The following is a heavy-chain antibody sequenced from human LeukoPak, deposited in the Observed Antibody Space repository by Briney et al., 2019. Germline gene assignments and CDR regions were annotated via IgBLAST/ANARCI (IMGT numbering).Heavy chain of an antibody. CDR3: KIGDTDYYFDY. J-gene: IGHJ4*02. CDR2: IIPIFGTA. CDR1: GGTFSSYA. V-gene: IGHV1-69*13. Sequence: SVKVSCKASGGTFSSYAISWVRQAPGQGLEWMGGIIPIFGTANYAQKFQGSVTITADESTSTAYMELSSLRSEDTAVYYCKIGDTDYYFDYWGQGTLVTVSS. D-gene: IGHD5-18*01.